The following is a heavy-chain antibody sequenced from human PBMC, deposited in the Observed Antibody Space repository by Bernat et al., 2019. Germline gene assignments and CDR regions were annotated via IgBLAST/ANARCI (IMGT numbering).Heavy chain of an antibody. CDR2: MNPNSANT. Sequence: QVQLVESGAEVKKPGASVKVSCKASGYTFTSYDINWVRQATGQGLEWMGWMNPNSANTGYAQKFQGRVTMTRDTSISTAYMELSSLTSEDTAMYYCARGKVEMADYWGLGTLVTVSS. CDR3: ARGKVEMADY. CDR1: GYTFTSYD. J-gene: IGHJ4*02. D-gene: IGHD5-24*01. V-gene: IGHV1-8*01.